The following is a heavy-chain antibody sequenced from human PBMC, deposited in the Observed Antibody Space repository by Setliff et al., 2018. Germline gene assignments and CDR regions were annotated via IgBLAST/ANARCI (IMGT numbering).Heavy chain of an antibody. V-gene: IGHV4-59*01. Sequence: SETLSLTCNVSGVSISSYYWSWIRQPPGKGLECIGYIQKSGSANYNPSLMSRVTISVDTSRNQFSLKLRSVTAADTAVYFCARGFSYGATTYGLDIWGRGTMVT. D-gene: IGHD3-10*01. CDR2: IQKSGSA. CDR1: GVSISSYY. J-gene: IGHJ3*02. CDR3: ARGFSYGATTYGLDI.